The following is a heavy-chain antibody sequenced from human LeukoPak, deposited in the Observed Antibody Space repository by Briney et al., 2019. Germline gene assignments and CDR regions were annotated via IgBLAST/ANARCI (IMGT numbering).Heavy chain of an antibody. D-gene: IGHD2-21*01. CDR2: INPNSGGT. CDR1: GYTFTGYY. V-gene: IGHV1-2*02. J-gene: IGHJ4*02. CDR3: AGDQYCGGDCYSTFDY. Sequence: ASVKVSCKASGYTFTGYYMHWVRQAPGQGLEWMGWINPNSGGTNYAQKFQGRVTMTRDTSISTAYMELSRLRSDDTAVYYCAGDQYCGGDCYSTFDYWGQGTLVTVSS.